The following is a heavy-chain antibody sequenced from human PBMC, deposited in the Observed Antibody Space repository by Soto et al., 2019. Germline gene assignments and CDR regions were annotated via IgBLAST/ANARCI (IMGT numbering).Heavy chain of an antibody. CDR3: ARDEELLGYSSGWHAGGYGMDV. CDR2: ISYDGSNK. V-gene: IGHV3-30-3*01. Sequence: PGGSLRLSCAASGFTFSSYAMHWVRQAPGKGLEWVAVISYDGSNKYYADSVKGRFTISRDNSKNTLYLQMNSLRAEDTAVYYCARDEELLGYSSGWHAGGYGMDVWGQGTTVTVSS. J-gene: IGHJ6*02. D-gene: IGHD6-19*01. CDR1: GFTFSSYA.